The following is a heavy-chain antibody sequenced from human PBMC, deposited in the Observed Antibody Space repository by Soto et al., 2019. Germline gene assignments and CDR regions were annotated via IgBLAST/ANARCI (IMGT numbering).Heavy chain of an antibody. D-gene: IGHD3-3*01. CDR3: ARAYDFWSGYYNYYYYYGMDV. CDR1: GGTFSSYA. Sequence: GASVKVSCKASGGTFSSYAISWVRQAPGQGLEWMGGIIPIFGTANYAQKFQGRVTITADESTSTAYMELSSLRSEDTAVYYCARAYDFWSGYYNYYYYYGMDVWGQGTTVTAP. J-gene: IGHJ6*02. CDR2: IIPIFGTA. V-gene: IGHV1-69*13.